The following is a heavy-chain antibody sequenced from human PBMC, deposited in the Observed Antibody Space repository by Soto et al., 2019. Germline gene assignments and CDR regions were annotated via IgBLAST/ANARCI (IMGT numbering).Heavy chain of an antibody. J-gene: IGHJ4*02. Sequence: LRLSCAASGFTFSSYGMHWVRQAPGKGLEWVAVISYDGSNKYYADSVKGRFTISRDNSKNTLYLQMNSLRAEDTAVYYCAKGVTLKVGATPFDYWGQGTLVTVSS. CDR1: GFTFSSYG. V-gene: IGHV3-30*18. CDR2: ISYDGSNK. D-gene: IGHD1-26*01. CDR3: AKGVTLKVGATPFDY.